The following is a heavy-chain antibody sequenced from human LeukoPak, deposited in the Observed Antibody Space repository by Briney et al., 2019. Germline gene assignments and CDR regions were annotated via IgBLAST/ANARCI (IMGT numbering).Heavy chain of an antibody. CDR1: GGSFSGYY. CDR2: INHSGST. D-gene: IGHD4-17*01. V-gene: IGHV4-34*01. J-gene: IGHJ4*02. Sequence: SETLSLTCAVYGGSFSGYYWSWIRQPPGKGLEWIGEINHSGSTNYNPSLKSRVTISADTSKNQFSLRLSSVTAADTAVYYCARGLKWDYVETRLWNYWGLGTLVTVSS. CDR3: ARGLKWDYVETRLWNY.